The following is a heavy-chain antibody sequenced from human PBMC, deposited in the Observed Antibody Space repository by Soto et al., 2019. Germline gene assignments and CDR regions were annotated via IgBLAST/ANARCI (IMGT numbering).Heavy chain of an antibody. Sequence: SETLSLTCTVSGGSISSYYWSWIRQPPGKGLEWIGYIYYSGSTNYNPSLKSRVTISVDTSKNQFSLKLSSVTAADTAVYYCARGRDGYNNFDYWGQGTLVTVSS. V-gene: IGHV4-59*01. CDR1: GGSISSYY. CDR3: ARGRDGYNNFDY. CDR2: IYYSGST. J-gene: IGHJ4*02. D-gene: IGHD5-12*01.